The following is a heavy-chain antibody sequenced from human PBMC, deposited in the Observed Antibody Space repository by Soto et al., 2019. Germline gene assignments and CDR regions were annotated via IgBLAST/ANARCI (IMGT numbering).Heavy chain of an antibody. D-gene: IGHD3-10*01. CDR1: GGTFSSYT. CDR3: AWDMVRGVIIDDY. V-gene: IGHV1-69*02. CDR2: SIPILGIA. Sequence: QVQLVQSGAEVKKPGSSVQVSCKASGGTFSSYTISWVRQAPGQGLEWMGRSIPILGIANYAQKFQGRVTITADKSTSTAYMELSSLRSEDTAVYYCAWDMVRGVIIDDYWGQGTLVTVSS. J-gene: IGHJ4*02.